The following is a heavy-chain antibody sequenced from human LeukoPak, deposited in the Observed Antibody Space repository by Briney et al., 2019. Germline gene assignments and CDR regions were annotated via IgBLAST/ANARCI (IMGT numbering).Heavy chain of an antibody. V-gene: IGHV1-8*01. CDR3: ARDVPDDTSGYYFDY. D-gene: IGHD3-22*01. Sequence: ASVKVSCKASGYTFTNYDINWVRQAAGQGLEWMGWMNPNSGNTGYAQKFQGRVTMTRNTSISTVYMELSSLRSEDTAVYYCARDVPDDTSGYYFDYWGQGTLVTVSS. CDR2: MNPNSGNT. J-gene: IGHJ4*02. CDR1: GYTFTNYD.